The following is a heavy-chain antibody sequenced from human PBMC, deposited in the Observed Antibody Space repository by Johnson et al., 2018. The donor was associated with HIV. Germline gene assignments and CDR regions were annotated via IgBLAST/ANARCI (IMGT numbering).Heavy chain of an antibody. CDR1: GFTFSSNA. Sequence: QVQLVESGGGVVQPGRSLRLSCAASGFTFSSNAMHWVRQAPGKGLERVVVISYAGSNKSYADSVNGRFTFSRDNSKNTLYLQMNSLRAEDTAVYYCAKGPQGIATPDAFDIWGQGTMVTVS. V-gene: IGHV3-30-3*01. CDR3: AKGPQGIATPDAFDI. J-gene: IGHJ3*02. D-gene: IGHD2-21*01. CDR2: ISYAGSNK.